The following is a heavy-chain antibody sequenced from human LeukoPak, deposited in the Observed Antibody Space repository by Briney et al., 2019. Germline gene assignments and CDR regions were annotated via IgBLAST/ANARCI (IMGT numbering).Heavy chain of an antibody. V-gene: IGHV1-69*13. CDR2: IIPIFGTA. CDR3: ARVVSSNYDFWSGPRWFDL. Sequence: SVKVSCKASGGTFSSYAISWVRQAPGQGLEWMGGIIPIFGTANYAQKFQGRVTITADESTSTAYMELSSLRSEDTAVYYCARVVSSNYDFWSGPRWFDLWGQGTLVTVSS. CDR1: GGTFSSYA. J-gene: IGHJ5*02. D-gene: IGHD3-3*01.